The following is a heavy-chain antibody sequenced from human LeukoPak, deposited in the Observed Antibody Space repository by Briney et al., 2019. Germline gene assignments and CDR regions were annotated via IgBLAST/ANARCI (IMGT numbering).Heavy chain of an antibody. CDR3: AKGTGPFDY. V-gene: IGHV3-23*01. D-gene: IGHD3-10*01. J-gene: IGHJ4*02. CDR1: GFTFSSYG. Sequence: GGSLRLSCAASGFTFSSYGMSWVRQAPGGGLEWVLAISGSGGSTYYADSVKGRFTISRDNSNNTLYLQMNSLRAEDTAVYYCAKGTGPFDYWGQGTLVTVSS. CDR2: ISGSGGST.